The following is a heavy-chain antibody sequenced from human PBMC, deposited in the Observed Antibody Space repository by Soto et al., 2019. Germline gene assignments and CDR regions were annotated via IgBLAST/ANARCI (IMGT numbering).Heavy chain of an antibody. CDR3: AKGSPLTPYYQDLDY. J-gene: IGHJ4*02. D-gene: IGHD3-9*01. V-gene: IGHV3-23*01. CDR2: MDTNGGAT. Sequence: DVQLLESGGGLVQPGGSLRLSCVASGFTFSTNAMSWVRQAPGKRLEWVSTMDTNGGATYYADSMKGRFTISRDNAQNTPYVQMDSLRAEDTAVYHFAKGSPLTPYYQDLDYWGQGTLVTVSS. CDR1: GFTFSTNA.